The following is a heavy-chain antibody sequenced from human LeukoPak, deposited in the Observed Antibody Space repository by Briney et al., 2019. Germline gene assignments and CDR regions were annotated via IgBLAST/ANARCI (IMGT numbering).Heavy chain of an antibody. V-gene: IGHV4-34*01. CDR3: ASHEGGPIAATDSGGFDY. D-gene: IGHD6-6*01. CDR1: GGSFSGYY. Sequence: SETLSLTCAVYGGSFSGYYWSWIRQPPGKGLEWIGEINHSGSTNYNPSLKSRVTISVDTSKNQFSLKLSSVTAADTAVYYCASHEGGPIAATDSGGFDYWGQGTLVTVSS. J-gene: IGHJ4*02. CDR2: INHSGST.